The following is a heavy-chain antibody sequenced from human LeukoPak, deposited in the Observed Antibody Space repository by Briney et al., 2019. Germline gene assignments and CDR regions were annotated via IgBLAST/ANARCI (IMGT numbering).Heavy chain of an antibody. D-gene: IGHD7-27*01. V-gene: IGHV3-15*07. CDR3: TTGNWGPY. CDR1: GFTFSDAW. J-gene: IGHJ4*02. Sequence: TGGSLRLSCAASGFTFSDAWMNWVRQAPGKGLEWVGRIKRKTDGGTTNYAAPVKGRFTISRDDSKNTLYLQMNSLKTEDTAVYYCTTGNWGPYRGQGTLVTVSS. CDR2: IKRKTDGGTT.